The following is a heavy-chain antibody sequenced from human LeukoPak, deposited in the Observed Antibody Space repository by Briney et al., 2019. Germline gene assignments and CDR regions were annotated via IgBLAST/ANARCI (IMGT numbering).Heavy chain of an antibody. J-gene: IGHJ4*02. CDR2: IYASGST. D-gene: IGHD3-10*01. CDR1: GGSISNYY. V-gene: IGHV4-4*07. CDR3: ARTSARGAQFDY. Sequence: TSETLSLTCTVSGGSISNYYWSWIRQPAGMGLEWIGRIYASGSTNYNPSLKSRVTMSVDTSNNQFPLNLSSVTAADTAVYYCARTSARGAQFDYWGQGTLVTVSS.